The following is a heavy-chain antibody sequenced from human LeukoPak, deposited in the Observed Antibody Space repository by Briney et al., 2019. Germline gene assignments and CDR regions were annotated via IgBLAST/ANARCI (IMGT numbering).Heavy chain of an antibody. CDR2: ISWNSGSI. D-gene: IGHD5-12*01. V-gene: IGHV3-9*01. CDR3: AKDASGYDWAYFDY. Sequence: PGGSLRLSCAASGFTFDDYAMHWLRQAPGKGLEWVSGISWNSGSIGYADSVKGRFTISRDNAKNSLYLQMNSLRAEDTALYYCAKDASGYDWAYFDYWGQGTLVTVSS. J-gene: IGHJ4*02. CDR1: GFTFDDYA.